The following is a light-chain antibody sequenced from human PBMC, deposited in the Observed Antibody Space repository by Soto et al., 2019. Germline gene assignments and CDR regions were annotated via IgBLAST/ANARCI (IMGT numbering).Light chain of an antibody. V-gene: IGKV3-11*01. CDR1: QKISSY. J-gene: IGKJ4*01. CDR2: DAS. CDR3: QQRSNWPPLT. Sequence: EIVLTQSPGTLYLSPGERATLSCRAGQKISSYLAWYQQKPGQAPRLLIYDASNRATGIPAKFSGSGPGTDFTLTISSLEPEDFAVYHCQQRSNWPPLTFGGGTKVEIK.